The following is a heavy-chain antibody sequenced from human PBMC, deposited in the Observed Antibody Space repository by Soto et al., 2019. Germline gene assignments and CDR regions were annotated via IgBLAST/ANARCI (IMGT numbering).Heavy chain of an antibody. Sequence: SETLSLTCTVSGGSISSYYWSWIRQPPGKGLEWIGYIYYSGSTNYNPSLKSRVTISVDTSKNQSSLKLSSVTAADTAVYYCASGAGTDAFDIWGQGTMVTVSS. CDR3: ASGAGTDAFDI. D-gene: IGHD1-1*01. V-gene: IGHV4-59*01. J-gene: IGHJ3*02. CDR2: IYYSGST. CDR1: GGSISSYY.